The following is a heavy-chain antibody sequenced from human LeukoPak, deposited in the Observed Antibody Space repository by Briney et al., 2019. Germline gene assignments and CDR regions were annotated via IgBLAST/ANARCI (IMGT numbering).Heavy chain of an antibody. Sequence: GGSLRLSCEVSGFTVSTTYMSWVRQAPGKGLEWVSILYRGGATYYADSVKGRFSISRHDSNNTLFLQMNSLRPEDTAVYYCARGDYYDDCGYSDWGQGTLVTASS. CDR3: ARGDYYDDCGYSD. J-gene: IGHJ4*02. V-gene: IGHV3-53*04. CDR1: GFTVSTTY. CDR2: LYRGGAT. D-gene: IGHD3-22*01.